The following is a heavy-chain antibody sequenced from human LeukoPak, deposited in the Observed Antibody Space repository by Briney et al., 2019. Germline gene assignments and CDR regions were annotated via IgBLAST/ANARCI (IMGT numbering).Heavy chain of an antibody. V-gene: IGHV1-24*01. Sequence: GASVKVSCKASGYTFTSYYMHWVRQAPGQGLEWMGGFDPEDGETIYAQKFQGRVTMTEDTSTDTAYMELSSLRSEDTAVYYCATDLPSSSIAARQPRDYWGQGTLVTVSS. D-gene: IGHD6-6*01. CDR3: ATDLPSSSIAARQPRDY. CDR2: FDPEDGET. J-gene: IGHJ4*02. CDR1: GYTFTSYY.